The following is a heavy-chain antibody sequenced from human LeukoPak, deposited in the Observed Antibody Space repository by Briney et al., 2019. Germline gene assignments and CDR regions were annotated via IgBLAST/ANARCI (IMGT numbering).Heavy chain of an antibody. D-gene: IGHD3-22*01. CDR2: INPNSGGT. J-gene: IGHJ4*02. V-gene: IGHV1-2*02. Sequence: ASVKVSCKASGYTFTGYYMHWVRQAPGQGREWMGWINPNSGGTNYAQKFQGRVTMTRDTSISTAYMELSRLRSDDTAVYYRARDLYDSSGYYRDADYWGQGTLVTVSS. CDR1: GYTFTGYY. CDR3: ARDLYDSSGYYRDADY.